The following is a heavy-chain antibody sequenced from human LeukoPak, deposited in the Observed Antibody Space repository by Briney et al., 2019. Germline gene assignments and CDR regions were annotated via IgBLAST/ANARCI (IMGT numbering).Heavy chain of an antibody. D-gene: IGHD4-17*01. CDR2: IIAMNGTA. CDR1: GGTFSGYA. CDR3: AIFQGTYGDNGNDH. V-gene: IGHV1-69*13. Sequence: SVKVSCKASGGTFSGYAINWVRRAPGQGLEWMGGIIAMNGTAKYAQKFQGRVTITADESTSTAYMEVSSLRSEDTAVYYCAIFQGTYGDNGNDHWGQGTLVIVSS. J-gene: IGHJ4*02.